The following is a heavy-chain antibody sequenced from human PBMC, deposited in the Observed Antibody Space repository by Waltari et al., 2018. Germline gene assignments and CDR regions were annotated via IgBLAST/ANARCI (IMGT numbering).Heavy chain of an antibody. Sequence: QVQLQESGPGLVKPSETLSLTCTVSGGSISSYYWSWIRQPAGKGLEWLGRIYTSGSTNDNPPLKSRGTMSVDTSKNQFSLKLSSVTAADTAVYYCARGYSSSLRDWGQGTLVTVSS. CDR1: GGSISSYY. D-gene: IGHD6-13*01. CDR3: ARGYSSSLRD. CDR2: IYTSGST. V-gene: IGHV4-4*07. J-gene: IGHJ4*02.